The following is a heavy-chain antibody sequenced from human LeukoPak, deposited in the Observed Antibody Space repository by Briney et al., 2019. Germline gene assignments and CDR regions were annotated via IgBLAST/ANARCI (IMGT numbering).Heavy chain of an antibody. V-gene: IGHV3-49*04. CDR3: NRGPIQLWLYYGMDV. Sequence: PGRSLRLSCTASGFTFGDHAMSWVRQAPGKGLEWVGFIRSKAYGGTTEHAASVKGRFTISRDDSKSIAYLQMNSLKTEDTAVYYCNRGPIQLWLYYGMDVWGQGTTVIVSS. D-gene: IGHD5-18*01. CDR2: IRSKAYGGTT. J-gene: IGHJ6*02. CDR1: GFTFGDHA.